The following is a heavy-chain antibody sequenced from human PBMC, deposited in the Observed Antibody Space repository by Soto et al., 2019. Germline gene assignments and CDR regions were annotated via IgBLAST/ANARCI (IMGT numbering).Heavy chain of an antibody. CDR1: GFTFSSYG. Sequence: GGSLRLSCAASGFTFSSYGMHWVRQAPGKGLEWVAVIWYDGSNKYYADSVKGRFTISRDNSKNTLYLQMNSLRAEDTAVYYCARTLQKYGTSSPRGYYYYYGMDVWGQGTTVTVSS. D-gene: IGHD2-2*01. V-gene: IGHV3-33*01. CDR3: ARTLQKYGTSSPRGYYYYYGMDV. J-gene: IGHJ6*02. CDR2: IWYDGSNK.